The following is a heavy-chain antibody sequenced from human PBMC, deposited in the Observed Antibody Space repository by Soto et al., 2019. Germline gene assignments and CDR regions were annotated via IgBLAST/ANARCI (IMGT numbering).Heavy chain of an antibody. J-gene: IGHJ6*02. CDR1: GGSISSYY. Sequence: PSETLSLTCTVSGGSISSYYWSWIRQPPGKGLEWIGYIYHSGSTNYNPSLKSRVTISVDKSKNQFSLKLSSVTAADTAVYYCAREGSEYSSSSTFYYYYGMDVWGQGTTVTVSS. CDR2: IYHSGST. D-gene: IGHD6-6*01. CDR3: AREGSEYSSSSTFYYYYGMDV. V-gene: IGHV4-59*12.